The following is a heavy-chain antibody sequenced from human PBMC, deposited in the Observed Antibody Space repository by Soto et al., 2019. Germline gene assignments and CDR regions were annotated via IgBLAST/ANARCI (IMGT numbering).Heavy chain of an antibody. CDR1: GGSFSGYY. CDR3: ARDAHCTNGVCYRVYYYYGMDV. D-gene: IGHD2-8*01. V-gene: IGHV4-34*01. J-gene: IGHJ6*02. CDR2: INHSGST. Sequence: SETLSLTCAVYGGSFSGYYWSWIRQPPGKGLEWIGEINHSGSTNYNPSLKSRVTISVDTSKNQFSLKLSSVTAADTAVYYCARDAHCTNGVCYRVYYYYGMDVWGQGTTVTVSS.